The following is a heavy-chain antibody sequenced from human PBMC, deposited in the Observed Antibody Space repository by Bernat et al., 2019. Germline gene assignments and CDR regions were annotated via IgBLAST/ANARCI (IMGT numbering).Heavy chain of an antibody. D-gene: IGHD3-10*01. CDR1: GFTFSSYA. Sequence: EVQLLESGGGLVQPGGSLRLSCAASGFTFSSYAMSWVRQAPGKGLEWVSAISGSGGSTYYADSVKGRFTISRDNSKNTLYLQMNSLRAEDTAVYYCAKVIELLWFGEFSYYFDYWGQGTLVTVSS. J-gene: IGHJ4*02. CDR2: ISGSGGST. V-gene: IGHV3-23*01. CDR3: AKVIELLWFGEFSYYFDY.